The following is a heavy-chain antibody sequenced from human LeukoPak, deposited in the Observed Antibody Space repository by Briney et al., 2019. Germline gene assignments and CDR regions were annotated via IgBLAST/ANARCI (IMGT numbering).Heavy chain of an antibody. CDR1: GFTFSSYA. CDR2: ISYDGSNK. Sequence: GGSLRPSCAASGFTFSSYAMHWVRQAPGKGLEWVAVISYDGSNKYYADSVKGRFTISRDNSKNTLYLQMNSLRAEDTAVYYCARERGRYFDWPDAFDIWGQGTMVTVSS. J-gene: IGHJ3*02. V-gene: IGHV3-30-3*01. D-gene: IGHD3-9*01. CDR3: ARERGRYFDWPDAFDI.